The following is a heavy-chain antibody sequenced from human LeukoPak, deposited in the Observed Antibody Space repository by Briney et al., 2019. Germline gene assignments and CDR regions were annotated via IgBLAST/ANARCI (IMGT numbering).Heavy chain of an antibody. Sequence: SETLSLTCAVYGGSFSGYYWSWIRQPPGKGLEWIGEINHSGSTNYNPSLKSRVTISVDTSKNQFSLKLSSVTAADTAVYYCARAHVDTAMAGYYYYGMDVWGQGTKVTGSS. V-gene: IGHV4-34*01. D-gene: IGHD5-18*01. CDR1: GGSFSGYY. CDR3: ARAHVDTAMAGYYYYGMDV. J-gene: IGHJ6*02. CDR2: INHSGST.